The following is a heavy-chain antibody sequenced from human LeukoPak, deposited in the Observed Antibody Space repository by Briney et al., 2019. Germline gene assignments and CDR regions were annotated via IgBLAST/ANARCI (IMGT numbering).Heavy chain of an antibody. D-gene: IGHD3-10*01. CDR3: AKDGHYYGSGSPNYYYYYYMDV. V-gene: IGHV3-43D*03. CDR1: GFTFDDYA. CDR2: ISWDGGST. J-gene: IGHJ6*03. Sequence: GGSLRLSCAASGFTFDDYAMHWVRQAPGKGLEWVSLISWDGGSTYYADSVKGRFTISRDNSKNSLYLQMNSLRAEDTALYYCAKDGHYYGSGSPNYYYYYYMDVWGKGTTVTVSS.